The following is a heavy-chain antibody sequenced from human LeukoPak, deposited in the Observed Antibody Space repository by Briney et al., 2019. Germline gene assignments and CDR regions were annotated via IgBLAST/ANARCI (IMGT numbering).Heavy chain of an antibody. V-gene: IGHV1-18*01. CDR3: ARSPRALGYYYYYYYMDV. CDR1: GYTFTSYG. Sequence: ASVKVSCKASGYTFTSYGISWVRQAPGQVLEWMGWISAYNGNTNYAQKLQGRVTMTTDTSTSTAYMELRSLRSEDTAVYYCARSPRALGYYYYYYYMDVWGKGTTVTISS. D-gene: IGHD3-16*01. J-gene: IGHJ6*03. CDR2: ISAYNGNT.